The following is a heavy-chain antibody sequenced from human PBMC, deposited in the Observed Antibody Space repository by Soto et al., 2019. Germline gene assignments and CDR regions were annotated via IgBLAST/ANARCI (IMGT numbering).Heavy chain of an antibody. CDR2: IRTTGDT. CDR1: GFTFSSYD. D-gene: IGHD5-18*01. Sequence: GGSLRLSFAASGFTFSSYDMHWVRQPTGKGLEWVSTIRTTGDTYYPGSVKGRFTISRENAKNSLYLQMNSLRAEDTAVYYCAKGHVDTTMVTEYFFDYWGQGTVVTVSS. CDR3: AKGHVDTTMVTEYFFDY. J-gene: IGHJ4*02. V-gene: IGHV3-13*01.